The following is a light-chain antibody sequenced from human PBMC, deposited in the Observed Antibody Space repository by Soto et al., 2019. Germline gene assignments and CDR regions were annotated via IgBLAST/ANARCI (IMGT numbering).Light chain of an antibody. J-gene: IGKJ1*01. Sequence: DIQLTQSPSTLSASVGDRVTITCRASQGISSYLAWYQQKPGKAPKLLIYDASSLESGVPSRFSGSGSGTEFTLTISSLQPDDFATYYCQQYNSYWTFGQGTKVDI. CDR1: QGISSY. CDR3: QQYNSYWT. V-gene: IGKV1-5*01. CDR2: DAS.